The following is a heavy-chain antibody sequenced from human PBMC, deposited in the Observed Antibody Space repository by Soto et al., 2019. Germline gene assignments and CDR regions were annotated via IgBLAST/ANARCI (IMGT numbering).Heavy chain of an antibody. J-gene: IGHJ4*02. V-gene: IGHV3-13*01. D-gene: IGHD1-26*01. CDR2: IGTAGDT. CDR3: ARASFDSGSYYLHY. Sequence: GGSLRLSCAASGFTFSSYDMHWVRQATGKGLEWVSAIGTAGDTYYPGSVKGRSTISRENAKNSLYLQMNSLRAGDTAVYYCARASFDSGSYYLHYWGQGTLVTVSS. CDR1: GFTFSSYD.